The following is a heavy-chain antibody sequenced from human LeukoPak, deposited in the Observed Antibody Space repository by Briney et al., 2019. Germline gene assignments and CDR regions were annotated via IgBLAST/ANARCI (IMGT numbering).Heavy chain of an antibody. D-gene: IGHD3-22*01. J-gene: IGHJ5*02. Sequence: ASVKVSCKASGYTFTGYYMHWVRQAPGQGLEWMGWINPNSGGTNYAQKFQGWVTMTRDTSISTAYMELGRLRSDDTAVYYCARDSYDSSGYYYTWFDPWGQGTLVTVSS. CDR1: GYTFTGYY. V-gene: IGHV1-2*04. CDR3: ARDSYDSSGYYYTWFDP. CDR2: INPNSGGT.